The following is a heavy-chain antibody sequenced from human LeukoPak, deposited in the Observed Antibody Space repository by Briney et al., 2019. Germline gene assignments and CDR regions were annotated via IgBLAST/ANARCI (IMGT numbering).Heavy chain of an antibody. CDR1: GFTFSSYA. CDR3: AREPTDDYGDLRRFDP. D-gene: IGHD4-17*01. V-gene: IGHV3-7*01. J-gene: IGHJ5*02. CDR2: IKQDGSEK. Sequence: SGGSQRLSCAASGFTFSSYAMSWVRQAPGKGLEWVANIKQDGSEKYYVDSVKGRFTISRDNAKNSLYLQMNSLRAEDTAVYYCAREPTDDYGDLRRFDPWGQGTLVTVSS.